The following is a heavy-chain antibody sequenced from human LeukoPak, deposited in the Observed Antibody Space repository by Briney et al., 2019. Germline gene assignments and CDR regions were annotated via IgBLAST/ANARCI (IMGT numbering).Heavy chain of an antibody. Sequence: ASVKVSCKASGYAFTSYGINWVRQAPGQGLEWMGWISAYNKRNYAQKFQGRVTMTTDTSTSTAYMELRNLRSDDTAVYYCARVSAPPDYGDYVSENWFDPWGQGTLVTVSS. D-gene: IGHD4-17*01. V-gene: IGHV1-18*01. CDR1: GYAFTSYG. CDR3: ARVSAPPDYGDYVSENWFDP. CDR2: ISAYNKR. J-gene: IGHJ5*02.